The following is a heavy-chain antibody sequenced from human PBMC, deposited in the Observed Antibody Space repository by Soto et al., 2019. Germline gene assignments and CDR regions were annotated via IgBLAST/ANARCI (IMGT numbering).Heavy chain of an antibody. CDR3: ARDRLSSGWYPSNIDY. J-gene: IGHJ4*02. CDR2: ISAYNGNT. Sequence: QVQLVQSGAEVKKPGASVKVSCKASGYTFTSYGISWVRQAPGQGLEWMGWISAYNGNTNYAQKLQGRVTMTTDTSTSTADMELRSLRSDDTAVYYCARDRLSSGWYPSNIDYWGQGTLVTVSS. CDR1: GYTFTSYG. V-gene: IGHV1-18*01. D-gene: IGHD6-19*01.